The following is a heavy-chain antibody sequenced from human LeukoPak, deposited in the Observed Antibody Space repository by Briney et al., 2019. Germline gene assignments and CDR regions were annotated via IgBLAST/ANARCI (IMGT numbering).Heavy chain of an antibody. Sequence: ASVTVSCKASGYSFTGYYIHWVRQAPGQGLEWMGWINPYSGDTDSAQKFQGRVAVTRDTSITTAYMDLSRLTSDDTAVYYCARGSDSSGWYGTYLDYWGQGTLVTVSS. CDR3: ARGSDSSGWYGTYLDY. CDR1: GYSFTGYY. J-gene: IGHJ4*02. D-gene: IGHD6-19*01. V-gene: IGHV1-2*02. CDR2: INPYSGDT.